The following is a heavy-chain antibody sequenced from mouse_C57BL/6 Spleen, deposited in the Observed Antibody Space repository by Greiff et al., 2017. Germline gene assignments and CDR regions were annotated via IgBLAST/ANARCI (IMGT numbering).Heavy chain of an antibody. D-gene: IGHD2-4*01. CDR1: GYTFTSYW. J-gene: IGHJ2*01. CDR2: IDPSDSET. V-gene: IGHV1-52*01. Sequence: QVQLQQPGAELVRPGSSVKLSCKASGYTFTSYWMHWVKQRPIQGLEWIGNIDPSDSETHYNQKFKDKATLTVDKSSSTAYMQLSSLTSEDSAVYYCARGGYDYGDYWGKGTTLTVSS. CDR3: ARGGYDYGDY.